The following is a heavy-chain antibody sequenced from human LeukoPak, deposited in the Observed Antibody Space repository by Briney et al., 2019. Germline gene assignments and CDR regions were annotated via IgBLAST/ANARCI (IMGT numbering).Heavy chain of an antibody. V-gene: IGHV4-31*03. CDR3: ARVGEMATITDY. CDR2: IYYSGST. D-gene: IGHD5-24*01. J-gene: IGHJ4*02. CDR1: GGSISSGGYY. Sequence: SETLSLTCTVSGGSISSGGYYWSWIRQHPGKGLEWIGYIYYSGSTYYNPSLKSRVTISVDTSKNQFSLKLSSVTAADTAVYYCARVGEMATITDYWGQGTLVTVSS.